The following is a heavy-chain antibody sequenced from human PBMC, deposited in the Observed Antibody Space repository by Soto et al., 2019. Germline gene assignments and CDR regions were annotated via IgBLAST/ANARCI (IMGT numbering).Heavy chain of an antibody. CDR1: GFTFNNYA. CDR2: TSGSGGNT. CDR3: ARVGHVTSQYVGLAS. D-gene: IGHD2-15*01. J-gene: IGHJ5*01. Sequence: EVQLLESGGGLVQPGGSLRLSCAASGFTFNNYAMNWVRQAPGKGLEWVSGTSGSGGNTYYADSVKGRFTISTDNSKNTLYLQMDSLRAENTAVYPCARVGHVTSQYVGLASWGQGT. V-gene: IGHV3-23*01.